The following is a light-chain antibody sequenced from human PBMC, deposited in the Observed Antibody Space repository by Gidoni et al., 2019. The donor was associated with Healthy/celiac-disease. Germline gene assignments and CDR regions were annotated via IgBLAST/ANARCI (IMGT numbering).Light chain of an antibody. CDR1: QSVSSH. Sequence: VLPHSPATLSLSPGERATLSCRASQSVSSHLAWYQQKPGQAPMLLIYDASNRATGKPARFSGSGSGKDFTLTSSSREPEDGAVYYCQKRSNWPVTFGQXTRLEIK. CDR3: QKRSNWPVT. CDR2: DAS. V-gene: IGKV3-11*01. J-gene: IGKJ5*01.